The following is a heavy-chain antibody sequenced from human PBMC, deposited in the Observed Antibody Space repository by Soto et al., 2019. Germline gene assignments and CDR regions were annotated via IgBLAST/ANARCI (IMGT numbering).Heavy chain of an antibody. V-gene: IGHV1-3*01. CDR3: ASGPGGPDGPGDY. CDR2: INAGNGNT. J-gene: IGHJ4*02. CDR1: GYTFTNYA. D-gene: IGHD2-15*01. Sequence: QVQLVQSGAEVKKPGASVKVSCKASGYTFTNYAMHWVRQAPGQRLEWMGWINAGNGNTKYSQKFQGRVTITRDTSASTAYMVLSSLRSEDTAVYYCASGPGGPDGPGDYWGQGTLVTVFS.